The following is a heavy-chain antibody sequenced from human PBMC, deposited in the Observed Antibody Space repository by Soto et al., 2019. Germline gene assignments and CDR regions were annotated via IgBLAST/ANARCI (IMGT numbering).Heavy chain of an antibody. V-gene: IGHV3-30*18. Sequence: QVQLVESGGGVVQPGRSLRLSCAASGFTFSSYGMHWVRQAPGKGLEWVAVISYDGSNKYYADSVKGRFTISRDNSKNTLYLQMNSLRAEDMAVYYGAKDLNSSCLFDYWGQGTLVTVSS. D-gene: IGHD6-19*01. CDR1: GFTFSSYG. CDR3: AKDLNSSCLFDY. J-gene: IGHJ4*02. CDR2: ISYDGSNK.